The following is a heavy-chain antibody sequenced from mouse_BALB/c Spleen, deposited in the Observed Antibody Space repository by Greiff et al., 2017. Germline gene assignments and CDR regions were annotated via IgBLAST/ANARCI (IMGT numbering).Heavy chain of an antibody. CDR3: AREGTATSDYYAMDY. V-gene: IGHV14-3*02. CDR1: GFNIKDTY. J-gene: IGHJ4*01. D-gene: IGHD1-2*01. Sequence: VQLQQSGAELVKPGASVKLSCTASGFNIKDTYMHWVKQRPEQGLEWIGRIDPANGNTKYDPKFQGKATITADTSSNTAYLQLSSLTSEDTAVYYCAREGTATSDYYAMDYWGQGTSVTVSA. CDR2: IDPANGNT.